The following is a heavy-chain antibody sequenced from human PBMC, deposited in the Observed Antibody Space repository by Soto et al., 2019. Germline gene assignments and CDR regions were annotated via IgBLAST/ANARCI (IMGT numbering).Heavy chain of an antibody. Sequence: SVKVSCKASGGTFSSYAISWVREAPGQGLEWMGGIIPIFGTANYAQKFQGRVTITADESTSTAYMELSSLRSEDTAVYYCARDNRGSYAFDIWGQGTMVTVSS. CDR3: ARDNRGSYAFDI. D-gene: IGHD3-10*01. J-gene: IGHJ3*02. CDR2: IIPIFGTA. CDR1: GGTFSSYA. V-gene: IGHV1-69*13.